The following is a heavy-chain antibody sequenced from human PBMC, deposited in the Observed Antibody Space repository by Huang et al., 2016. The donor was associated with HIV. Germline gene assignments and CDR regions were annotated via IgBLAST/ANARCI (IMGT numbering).Heavy chain of an antibody. CDR2: IHYSGST. D-gene: IGHD2-2*01. CDR1: GGSISSSSYY. CDR3: ARHMDCSSSSCLAGGHERGPFDM. Sequence: QLQLQESGPGLVKPSETLSLTCSVSGGSISSSSYYWGWIRQPPGKGLEWIGSIHYSGSTFSNPSLKSRATISVDTSKNQFSLRLSSVTAADTSVYYCARHMDCSSSSCLAGGHERGPFDMWGQGTMVTVSS. J-gene: IGHJ3*02. V-gene: IGHV4-39*01.